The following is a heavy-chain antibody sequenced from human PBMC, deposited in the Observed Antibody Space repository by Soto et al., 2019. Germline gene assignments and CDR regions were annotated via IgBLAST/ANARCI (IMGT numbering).Heavy chain of an antibody. D-gene: IGHD6-6*01. J-gene: IGHJ4*02. Sequence: PGGSLRLSCAASGFTFSTYAMNWVRQAPGKGLEWVSGISDSGRNTYNADSVKGRFTISRDNSKKTVYLEMNSLRAEDTAVYYCARPPSSSSGAYWGQGTLVTVSS. CDR1: GFTFSTYA. CDR3: ARPPSSSSGAY. V-gene: IGHV3-23*01. CDR2: ISDSGRNT.